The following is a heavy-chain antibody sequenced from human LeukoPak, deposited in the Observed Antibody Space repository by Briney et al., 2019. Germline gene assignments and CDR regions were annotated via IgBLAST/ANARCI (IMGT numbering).Heavy chain of an antibody. J-gene: IGHJ6*03. CDR1: GFTFSDYY. V-gene: IGHV3-11*01. Sequence: GGSLRLSCAASGFTFSDYYMSWIRQAPGKGLEWVSYISSSGSTIYYADSVKGRFTISRDNAKNSLYLQMNSLRAEDTAVYYCAREKGYYGSGSYFLYYMDVWGKGTTVTISS. D-gene: IGHD3-10*01. CDR3: AREKGYYGSGSYFLYYMDV. CDR2: ISSSGSTI.